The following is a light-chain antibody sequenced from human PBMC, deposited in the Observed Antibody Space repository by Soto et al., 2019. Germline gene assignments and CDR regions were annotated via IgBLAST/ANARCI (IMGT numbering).Light chain of an antibody. CDR2: AAS. CDR3: QQGSNFPVT. CDR1: QDISRW. J-gene: IGKJ5*01. Sequence: DVQMTQSPSSVSASVGARVTITCRARQDISRWLAWYQQKPGQAPKFLIYAASNLQSGDPSRFSGIGSGTDFALTISSLQPEDFATYYCQQGSNFPVTFGQGTRLEIK. V-gene: IGKV1D-12*01.